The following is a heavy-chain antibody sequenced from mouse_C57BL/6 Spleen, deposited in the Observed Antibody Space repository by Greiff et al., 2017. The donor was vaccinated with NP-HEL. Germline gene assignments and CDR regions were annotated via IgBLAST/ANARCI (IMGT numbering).Heavy chain of an antibody. CDR3: ARGKDYDLPFAY. V-gene: IGHV1-7*01. D-gene: IGHD2-4*01. J-gene: IGHJ3*01. CDR1: GYTFTSYW. CDR2: INPSSGYT. Sequence: VQLQQSGAELAKPGASVKLSCKASGYTFTSYWMHWVKQRPGQGLEWIGYINPSSGYTKYNQKFKDKATLTADKYSSTAYMQLSSLTYEDSAVYYCARGKDYDLPFAYWGQGTLGTVSA.